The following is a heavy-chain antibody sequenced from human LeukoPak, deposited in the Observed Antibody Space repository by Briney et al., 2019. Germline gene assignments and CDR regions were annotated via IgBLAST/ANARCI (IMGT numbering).Heavy chain of an antibody. CDR2: TWYDGSNK. CDR1: GFTFSSYG. V-gene: IGHV3-33*01. CDR3: ARDGSDYDYVWGSYRYFDY. J-gene: IGHJ4*02. Sequence: GGSLRLSCAASGFTFSSYGMHWVRQAPGKGLEWVAVTWYDGSNKYYADSVKGRFTISRDNSKNTLYLQMNSLRAEDTAVYYCARDGSDYDYVWGSYRYFDYWGQGTLVTVSS. D-gene: IGHD3-16*02.